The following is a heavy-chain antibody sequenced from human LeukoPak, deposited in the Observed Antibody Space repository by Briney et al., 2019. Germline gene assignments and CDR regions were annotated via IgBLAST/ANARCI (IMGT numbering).Heavy chain of an antibody. CDR1: GFTFSSYW. J-gene: IGHJ4*02. Sequence: GGSLRLSCAASGFTFSSYWMNWVRQAPGKGLEWVSYISSSGRTIYHADSVKGRFTISRDNAKNSLYLQMNSLRAEDTAVYHCARDSSGWLEFDYWGQGTLVTVSS. D-gene: IGHD6-19*01. CDR3: ARDSSGWLEFDY. V-gene: IGHV3-48*04. CDR2: ISSSGRTI.